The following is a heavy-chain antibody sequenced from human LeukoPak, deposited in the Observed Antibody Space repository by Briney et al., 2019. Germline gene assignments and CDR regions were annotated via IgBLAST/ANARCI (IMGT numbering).Heavy chain of an antibody. J-gene: IGHJ4*02. D-gene: IGHD2-2*01. Sequence: GASVKVSCKASGYTFIAYYVHWVRQAPGQGLEWMGWINPNSGGTNYAQKFQGRVTMTRDASISTVYMELSRLRSDDTAVYYCARDSCSSTSCLSIDDYWGQGTLVTVSS. CDR3: ARDSCSSTSCLSIDDY. V-gene: IGHV1-2*02. CDR2: INPNSGGT. CDR1: GYTFIAYY.